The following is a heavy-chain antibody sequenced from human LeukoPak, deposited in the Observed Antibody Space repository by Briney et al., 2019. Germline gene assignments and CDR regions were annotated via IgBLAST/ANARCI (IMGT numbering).Heavy chain of an antibody. V-gene: IGHV3-23*01. J-gene: IGHJ4*02. Sequence: ASVKVSCKASGYTFSSYAMSWVRQAPGKGLEWVSAISGSGGSTYYADSVKGRFTISRDNSKNTLYLQMNSLRAEDTAVYYCAKDDSSGYPDYFDYWGQGTLVTVSS. CDR1: GYTFSSYA. D-gene: IGHD3-22*01. CDR3: AKDDSSGYPDYFDY. CDR2: ISGSGGST.